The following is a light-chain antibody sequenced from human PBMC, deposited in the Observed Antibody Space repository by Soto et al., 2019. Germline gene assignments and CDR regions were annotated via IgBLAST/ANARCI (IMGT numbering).Light chain of an antibody. CDR3: SSYTSSSSVV. V-gene: IGLV2-14*03. J-gene: IGLJ2*01. CDR1: SSDVGAYNW. CDR2: DVR. Sequence: QSALTQPASVSGSPGQSITISCTGTSSDVGAYNWVSWYQQHPGKAPKLMICDVRNRPSGVSNRFSGSKSGNTASLTISGLQAEDDADYYCSSYTSSSSVVFGGGTKLTVL.